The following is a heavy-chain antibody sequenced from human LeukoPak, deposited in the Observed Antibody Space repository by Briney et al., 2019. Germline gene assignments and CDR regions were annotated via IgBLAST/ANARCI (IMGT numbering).Heavy chain of an antibody. J-gene: IGHJ4*02. CDR2: IYHSGST. D-gene: IGHD3-10*01. CDR3: ARVSSGEKIDY. V-gene: IGHV4-59*01. CDR1: GASISSYY. Sequence: PSETLSLTCTVSGASISSYYWTWIRQPPGKGLEWIGYIYHSGSTNYNPSLKSRVTISIDTSKTQFSLKVTSVIGADTGVYYCARVSSGEKIDYWGKGNVVSVS.